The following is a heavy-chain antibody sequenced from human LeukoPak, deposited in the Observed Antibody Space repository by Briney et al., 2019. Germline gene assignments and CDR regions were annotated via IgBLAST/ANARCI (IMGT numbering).Heavy chain of an antibody. CDR3: ARDEVVPAAIPRTKGDPSDY. J-gene: IGHJ4*02. V-gene: IGHV3-7*01. CDR2: IKQDVSEK. CDR1: GFTFSSYW. D-gene: IGHD2-2*02. Sequence: PGGSLRLSCAASGFTFSSYWMSWVRQAPGGGLEWVANIKQDVSEKYYVDSVKGRFTISRDNAKNSLYLQMNSLRAEDTAVYYCARDEVVPAAIPRTKGDPSDYWGQGTLVTVSS.